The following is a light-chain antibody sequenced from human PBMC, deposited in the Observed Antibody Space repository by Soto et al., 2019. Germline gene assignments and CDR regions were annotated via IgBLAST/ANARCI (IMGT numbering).Light chain of an antibody. CDR2: GAS. CDR3: QQRGDWPLT. J-gene: IGKJ4*01. Sequence: EIVMTQSPDTLSVSPGERATVSCRASESVSSNLAWYQQKAGQAPRLLIYGASTRATGIPARFSGSGSGTEFTLTISNLEPDDFAVYYCQQRGDWPLTFGGGTKVDIK. V-gene: IGKV3-15*01. CDR1: ESVSSN.